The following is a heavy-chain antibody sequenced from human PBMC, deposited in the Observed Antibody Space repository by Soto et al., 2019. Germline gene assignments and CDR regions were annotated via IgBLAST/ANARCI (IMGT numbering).Heavy chain of an antibody. CDR3: ARDDYYDSNNWFDP. J-gene: IGHJ5*02. Sequence: TLSLTCAVSGVSIKTYYWSWIRKPAGKGLEWIGRIYTTGSANHNPSLKSRVTMSVDTSKNQVSLKLTSVTAADAGVYYCARDDYYDSNNWFDPWGQGILVTVSS. V-gene: IGHV4-4*07. CDR1: GVSIKTYY. CDR2: IYTTGSA. D-gene: IGHD3-9*01.